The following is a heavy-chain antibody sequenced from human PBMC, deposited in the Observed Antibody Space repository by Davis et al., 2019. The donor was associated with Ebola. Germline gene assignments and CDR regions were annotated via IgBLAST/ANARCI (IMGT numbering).Heavy chain of an antibody. J-gene: IGHJ6*02. V-gene: IGHV1-69*04. CDR3: ASPTGYCSSTSCSLYYYYGMDV. D-gene: IGHD2-2*01. Sequence: SVKVSCKASGYTFTSYAISWVRQAPGQGLEWMGRIIPILGIANYAQKFQGRVTITADKSTSTAYMELSSLRSEDTAVYYCASPTGYCSSTSCSLYYYYGMDVWGQGTTVTVSS. CDR1: GYTFTSYA. CDR2: IIPILGIA.